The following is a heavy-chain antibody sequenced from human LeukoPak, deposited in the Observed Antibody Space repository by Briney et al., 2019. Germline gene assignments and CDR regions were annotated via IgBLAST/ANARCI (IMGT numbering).Heavy chain of an antibody. CDR1: GYTFTGYY. CDR3: AGLWGGGRWYTFDY. CDR2: ISGYNGNT. V-gene: IGHV1-18*04. Sequence: ASVKVSCKASGYTFTGYYMHWVRQAPGQGLEWMGWISGYNGNTNYAQKVQGRVTMTTDTSTSTAYMELGSLTSDDTAVYYCAGLWGGGRWYTFDYWGQGTLVTVSS. J-gene: IGHJ4*02. D-gene: IGHD6-13*01.